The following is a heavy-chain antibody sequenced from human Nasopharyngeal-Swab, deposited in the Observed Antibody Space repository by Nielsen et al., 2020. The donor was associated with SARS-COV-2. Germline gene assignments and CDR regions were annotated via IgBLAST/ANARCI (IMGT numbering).Heavy chain of an antibody. J-gene: IGHJ1*01. CDR3: ARDGGGSYYDSEYFQH. Sequence: WVRQTPGQGLEWMGIINPSGGSTSYAQKFQGRVTMTRDTSTSTVYMELSSLRSEDTAVHYCARDGGGSYYDSEYFQHWGQGTLVTVSS. CDR2: INPSGGST. V-gene: IGHV1-46*01. D-gene: IGHD1-26*01.